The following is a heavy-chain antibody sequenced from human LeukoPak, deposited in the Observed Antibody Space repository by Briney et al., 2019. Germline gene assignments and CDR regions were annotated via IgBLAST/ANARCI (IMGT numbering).Heavy chain of an antibody. V-gene: IGHV4-4*07. Sequence: PSETLSLTCTVSGGSISSYYWSWIRQPAGKGLEWIGRIYTSGSTNYNPSLKSRVTMSVDTSKNQFSLKLSSVTAADTAVYYCARDAPRLKVLVGAGWFDPWGQGTLVTVSS. D-gene: IGHD1-26*01. CDR2: IYTSGST. J-gene: IGHJ5*02. CDR1: GGSISSYY. CDR3: ARDAPRLKVLVGAGWFDP.